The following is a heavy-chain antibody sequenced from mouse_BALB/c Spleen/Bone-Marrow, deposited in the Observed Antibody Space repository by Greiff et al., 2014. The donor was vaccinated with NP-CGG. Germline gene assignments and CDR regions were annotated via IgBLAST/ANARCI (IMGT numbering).Heavy chain of an antibody. CDR3: ARITTATGAMDY. D-gene: IGHD1-2*01. Sequence: VQLQQSGPGLVAPSQSSSISCTVSGFSLTSYGVHWVRQPPGKGLEWLGVIWADGSTNYNSALMSRLSISKDNSKSQVFLKMNSLQTDDTAMYYCARITTATGAMDYWGQGTSVTVSS. CDR1: GFSLTSYG. CDR2: IWADGST. V-gene: IGHV2-9*02. J-gene: IGHJ4*01.